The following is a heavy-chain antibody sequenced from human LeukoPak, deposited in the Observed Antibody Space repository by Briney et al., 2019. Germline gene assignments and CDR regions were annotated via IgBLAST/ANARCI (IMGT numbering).Heavy chain of an antibody. CDR3: AATYYYDSSGYVGDY. Sequence: SETLSLTCTVSGGSISSYYWSWIRQPPGKGLEWIGYIYYGGSTNYNPSLKSRVTISVDTSKNQFSLKLSSVTAADTAVYYCAATYYYDSSGYVGDYWGQGTLVTVSS. J-gene: IGHJ4*02. CDR1: GGSISSYY. D-gene: IGHD3-22*01. CDR2: IYYGGST. V-gene: IGHV4-59*08.